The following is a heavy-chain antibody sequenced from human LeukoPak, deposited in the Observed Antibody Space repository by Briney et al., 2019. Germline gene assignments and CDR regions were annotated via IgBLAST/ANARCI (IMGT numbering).Heavy chain of an antibody. V-gene: IGHV4-59*01. D-gene: IGHD2-15*01. Sequence: PSETLSLTCTVSGGSISSYYWSWIRQPPGKGLEWIGYIYYSGSTNYNPSLKSRVTISVDTSKNQFSLKLSSVTAADTAVYYCATSLGRGYCSGGSCYSGYFDYWGQGTLVTVSS. CDR3: ATSLGRGYCSGGSCYSGYFDY. CDR2: IYYSGST. CDR1: GGSISSYY. J-gene: IGHJ4*02.